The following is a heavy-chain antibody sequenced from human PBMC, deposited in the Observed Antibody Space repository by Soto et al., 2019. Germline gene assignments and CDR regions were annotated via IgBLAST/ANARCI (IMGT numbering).Heavy chain of an antibody. CDR3: ARWGITAGTTLRPYYGMDV. V-gene: IGHV1-69*13. Sequence: SVKVSCKASGGTFSSYAISWVRQAPGQGLEWMGGIIPIFGTANYAQKFQGRVTITADESTSPAYLKLSSLRSEDTAVYYCARWGITAGTTLRPYYGMDVWGQGTTVTVSS. J-gene: IGHJ6*02. CDR1: GGTFSSYA. CDR2: IIPIFGTA. D-gene: IGHD6-13*01.